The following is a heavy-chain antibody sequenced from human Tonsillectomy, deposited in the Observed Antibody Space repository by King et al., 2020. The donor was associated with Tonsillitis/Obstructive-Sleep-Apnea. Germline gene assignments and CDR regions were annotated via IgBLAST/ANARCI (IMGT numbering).Heavy chain of an antibody. Sequence: VQLVESGAEVKKPGSSVKVSCKASGGTFSSYAISWVRQAPGQGLEWMGGIIPIFGTANYAQKFQGRVTITADESTRTAYMELSSLRSEYTAVYYCAKDGGIGYCSSTSCSYNWFDPWGQGTLVTVSS. D-gene: IGHD2-2*01. CDR1: GGTFSSYA. CDR2: IIPIFGTA. CDR3: AKDGGIGYCSSTSCSYNWFDP. J-gene: IGHJ5*02. V-gene: IGHV1-69*01.